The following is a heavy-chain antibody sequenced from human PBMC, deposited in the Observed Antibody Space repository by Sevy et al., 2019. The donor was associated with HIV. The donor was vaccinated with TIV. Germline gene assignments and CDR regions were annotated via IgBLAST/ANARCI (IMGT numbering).Heavy chain of an antibody. D-gene: IGHD2-15*01. CDR1: GGSLSSGAYS. Sequence: SETLSLTCAVSGGSLSSGAYSWSWIRQPPGKGLECIGCLYHSGSTYYNPSLKSRVTISVDRSKNQFSLKLSSVTAADTAVYYCARVSGNSEWGYYFDSWSQGTLVTVS. V-gene: IGHV4-30-2*01. CDR3: ARVSGNSEWGYYFDS. CDR2: LYHSGST. J-gene: IGHJ4*02.